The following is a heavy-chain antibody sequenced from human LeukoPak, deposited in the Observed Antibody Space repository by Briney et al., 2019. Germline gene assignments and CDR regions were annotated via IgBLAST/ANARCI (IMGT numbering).Heavy chain of an antibody. CDR3: ARGWRVRVWPTVTTYYMDV. Sequence: AASEKVSCKASGYTFTSYGISWVRQAPGQGLEWMGWISAYNGNTNYAQKLQGRVTMTTDTSTSTAYMELSRLRSDDTAVYYCARGWRVRVWPTVTTYYMDVWGKGTTVTVSS. J-gene: IGHJ6*03. V-gene: IGHV1-18*01. CDR2: ISAYNGNT. CDR1: GYTFTSYG. D-gene: IGHD4-17*01.